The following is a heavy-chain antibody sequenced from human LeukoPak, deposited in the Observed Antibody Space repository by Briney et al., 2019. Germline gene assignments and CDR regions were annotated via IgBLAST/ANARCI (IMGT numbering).Heavy chain of an antibody. Sequence: PSQTLSLTCAVYGGSFSGYYWSWIRQPPGKGLEWIGEINHSGSTNYNPSLKSRVTRSVDTSKNQFSLKLSSVTAADTAVYYCARYRRPSHYYYYYGMDVWGQGTTVTVSS. CDR1: GGSFSGYY. CDR2: INHSGST. CDR3: ARYRRPSHYYYYYGMDV. V-gene: IGHV4-34*01. J-gene: IGHJ6*02. D-gene: IGHD3-16*02.